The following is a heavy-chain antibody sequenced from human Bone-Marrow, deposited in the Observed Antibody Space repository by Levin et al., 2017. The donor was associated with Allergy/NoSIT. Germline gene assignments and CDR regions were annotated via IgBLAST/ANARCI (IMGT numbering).Heavy chain of an antibody. CDR1: GFTVRSNY. CDR3: ARESGAGYYYYFGMDV. D-gene: IGHD6-13*01. Sequence: LSLTCAASGFTVRSNYMSWVRQAPGKGLEWVSVIYSGGMRYYAESVKGRFTISRDNSKNTLYLQMNSLRAEDTAVYYCARESGAGYYYYFGMDVWGQGTTVTVSS. V-gene: IGHV3-66*01. J-gene: IGHJ6*02. CDR2: IYSGGMR.